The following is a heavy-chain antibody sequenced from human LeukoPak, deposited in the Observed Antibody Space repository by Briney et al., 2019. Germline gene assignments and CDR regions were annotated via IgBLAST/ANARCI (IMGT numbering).Heavy chain of an antibody. CDR1: GGSFSGYY. CDR3: ARAGDVTGTPAFDY. CDR2: INHSGST. J-gene: IGHJ4*02. D-gene: IGHD1-20*01. V-gene: IGHV4-34*01. Sequence: PSETLSLTCAVYGGSFSGYYWSWIRQPPGKGLEWIGEINHSGSTNYNPSLKSRVTISVDTSKNQFTLKLSSVTAADTAVYYCARAGDVTGTPAFDYWGQGTLVTVSS.